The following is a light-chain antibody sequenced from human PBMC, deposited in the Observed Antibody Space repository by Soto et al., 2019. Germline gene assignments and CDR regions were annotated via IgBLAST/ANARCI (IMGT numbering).Light chain of an antibody. CDR3: QKYSSVPV. V-gene: IGKV1-27*01. CDR2: AAS. CDR1: QGIRNV. J-gene: IGKJ3*01. Sequence: DIPMTQSPPSLSASVGDRVTITCRASQGIRNVVAWYQQKPGKAPKLLIYAASTLQSGVPSRFSGSGSGTDFNLTINCLQPEDVATYSCQKYSSVPVFGPGTKVEIK.